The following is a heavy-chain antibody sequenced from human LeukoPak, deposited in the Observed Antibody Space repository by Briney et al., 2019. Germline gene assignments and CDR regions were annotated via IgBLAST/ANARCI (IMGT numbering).Heavy chain of an antibody. CDR2: IEGDGGKK. J-gene: IGHJ3*02. CDR1: GLTFSSQW. D-gene: IGHD6-25*01. Sequence: AGGSLRLSCAASGLTFSSQWMTWVRQAPGKGPEWVANIEGDGGKKFYVDSVKGRFTISRDNAENSLYLQMNSLRAGDTAVYYCTRVLTLRSGGYDAFDIWGQGTMVTVSS. V-gene: IGHV3-7*01. CDR3: TRVLTLRSGGYDAFDI.